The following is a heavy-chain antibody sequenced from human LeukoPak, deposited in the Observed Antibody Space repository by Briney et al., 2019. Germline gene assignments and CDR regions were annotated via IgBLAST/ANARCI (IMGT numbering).Heavy chain of an antibody. CDR3: ARRTSSKDLYYYMDV. J-gene: IGHJ6*03. CDR1: GYTFTSYY. CDR2: INPSGGST. V-gene: IGHV1-46*01. Sequence: ASVKVSCKASGYTFTSYYMHWVRQAPGQGLEWMGIINPSGGSTSYAQKFQGRVTMTRDTSTSTAYMELSSLRSEDTAVYYCARRTSSKDLYYYMDVWGKGTTVTVSS. D-gene: IGHD1-1*01.